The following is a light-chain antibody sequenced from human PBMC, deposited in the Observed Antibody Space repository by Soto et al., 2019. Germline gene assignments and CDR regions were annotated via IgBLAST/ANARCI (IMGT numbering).Light chain of an antibody. CDR3: QQVHSWPLT. CDR1: QGIDSH. CDR2: VAS. Sequence: IPLTQSPSSLSASVGDRVTITCRASQGIDSHLAWYQQKPGKGPKLLIYVASTLQSGVPSRFSGSGSGTDFTLTISNLQPDDFAAYYCQQVHSWPLTSGGGTKVEIK. J-gene: IGKJ4*01. V-gene: IGKV1-9*01.